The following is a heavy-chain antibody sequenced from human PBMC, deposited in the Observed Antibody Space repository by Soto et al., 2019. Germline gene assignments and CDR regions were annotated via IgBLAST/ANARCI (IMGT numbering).Heavy chain of an antibody. CDR2: FWFDGIDK. CDR1: GFIFSSYG. D-gene: IGHD2-15*01. CDR3: ARSNCSGGSCYSVYLDY. V-gene: IGHV3-33*01. Sequence: GGSLRLSCASSGFIFSSYGMHWVRQAPGKGLDWVAVFWFDGIDKFFSVSVKGRFTISRDNSKNTLYLQVNSLRVEDTGVYYCARSNCSGGSCYSVYLDYWGQGTLVTVSS. J-gene: IGHJ4*02.